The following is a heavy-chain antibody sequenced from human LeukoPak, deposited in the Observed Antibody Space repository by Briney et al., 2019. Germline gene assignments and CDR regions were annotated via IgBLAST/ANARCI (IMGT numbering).Heavy chain of an antibody. D-gene: IGHD2-2*01. CDR1: GGSISSSSYY. CDR2: IYYSGST. CDR3: ARLGMPGDPLPLVY. J-gene: IGHJ4*02. V-gene: IGHV4-39*01. Sequence: SETLSLTCTGSGGSISSSSYYWGWLRQPPGKGLEWIGSIYYSGSTYYNPSLKSRVTISVDTSKNQFSLKLSSVTAADTAVYYCARLGMPGDPLPLVYWGQGTLVTVSS.